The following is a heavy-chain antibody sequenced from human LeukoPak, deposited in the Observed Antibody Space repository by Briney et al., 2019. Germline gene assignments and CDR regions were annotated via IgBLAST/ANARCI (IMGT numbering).Heavy chain of an antibody. CDR2: ISSDGSST. V-gene: IGHV3-74*01. J-gene: IGHJ4*02. CDR3: GRGGKVEQLVLAR. CDR1: GFIFSHYW. D-gene: IGHD6-13*01. Sequence: GGSLRLSCEASGFIFSHYWMHWVRQAPGKGLVWVSRISSDGSSTTYADSVKGRFTISRDNAKNTLYLQMNSLRAEDTAVYYCGRGGKVEQLVLARWGQGSLVTVSS.